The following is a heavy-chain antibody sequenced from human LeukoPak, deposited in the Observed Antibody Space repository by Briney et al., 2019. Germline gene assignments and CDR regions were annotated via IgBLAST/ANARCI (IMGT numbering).Heavy chain of an antibody. CDR1: GGSISSGGYY. Sequence: PSETLSLTCTVSGGSISSGGYYWSWIRQHPGRGLGWIGYIYYSGSTYYNPSLKSRVTISVDTSKNQFSLKLSSVTAADTAVYYCARVWGHNGAFDIWGQGTMVTVSS. CDR3: ARVWGHNGAFDI. D-gene: IGHD3-16*01. J-gene: IGHJ3*02. CDR2: IYYSGST. V-gene: IGHV4-31*03.